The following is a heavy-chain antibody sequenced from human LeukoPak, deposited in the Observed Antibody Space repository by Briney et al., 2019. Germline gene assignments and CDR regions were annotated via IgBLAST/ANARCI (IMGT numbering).Heavy chain of an antibody. V-gene: IGHV3-30*18. J-gene: IGHJ5*01. CDR1: GFSFSTFA. Sequence: GRPLRLSCGASGFSFSTFAVHWVRQTPDKGLEWVAVISSDGSKEIYADSVKGRFTISRDNSKNTLYLRMNNLTPEDTAVYYCAKGLQTSTWYGNWFDSWGQGTLVSVSS. CDR3: AKGLQTSTWYGNWFDS. D-gene: IGHD2-15*01. CDR2: ISSDGSKE.